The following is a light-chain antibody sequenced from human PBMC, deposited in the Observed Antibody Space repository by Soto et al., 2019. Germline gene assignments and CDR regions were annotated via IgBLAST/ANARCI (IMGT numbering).Light chain of an antibody. J-gene: IGKJ1*01. CDR1: QSVGGTF. CDR2: GAS. Sequence: EIVLTQSPGTRSLSPGEGATLSCRASQSVGGTFLAWYQQKGGQAPRLLIHGASNRATGIPDRFSGSGSGTDFTLTISRLEPEYFAVYYCQQYGGSPRTFGQGTKVDIK. V-gene: IGKV3-20*01. CDR3: QQYGGSPRT.